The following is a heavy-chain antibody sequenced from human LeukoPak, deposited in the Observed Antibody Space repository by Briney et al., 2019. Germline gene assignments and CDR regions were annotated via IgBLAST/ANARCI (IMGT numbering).Heavy chain of an antibody. CDR2: INPNSGGT. J-gene: IGHJ5*02. Sequence: GASVKVSCKASGYTFTGYYMHWVRQAPGQGLEWMGWINPNSGGTNYAQKFQGRVTMTRDTSISTAYIELSRLRSDDTAVYYCAKEEGGSYKYSWFDPWGQGTLVTVSS. CDR1: GYTFTGYY. V-gene: IGHV1-2*02. CDR3: AKEEGGSYKYSWFDP. D-gene: IGHD3-10*01.